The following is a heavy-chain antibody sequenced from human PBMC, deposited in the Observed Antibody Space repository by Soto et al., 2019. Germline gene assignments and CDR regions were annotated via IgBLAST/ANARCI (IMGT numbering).Heavy chain of an antibody. CDR3: ARDSSGRHDY. Sequence: SETLSLTCSVSGGSVRSGSYYWTWIRQPPGKGLEWIGYIYQSGTTNYNASLKSRVTISIDTSKNQFFLKLNSVTAADTAVYYCARDSSGRHDYWGQGTRVTVSS. V-gene: IGHV4-61*01. J-gene: IGHJ4*02. CDR1: GGSVRSGSYY. D-gene: IGHD3-22*01. CDR2: IYQSGTT.